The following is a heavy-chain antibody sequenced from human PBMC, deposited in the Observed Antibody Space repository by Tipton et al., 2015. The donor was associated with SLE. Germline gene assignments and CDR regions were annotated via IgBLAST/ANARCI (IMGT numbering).Heavy chain of an antibody. J-gene: IGHJ4*02. CDR3: ANDHGRSGNHN. V-gene: IGHV4-34*08. CDR2: IGPGGST. CDR1: GITFTNAW. Sequence: LRLSCAVSGITFTNAWMSWVRQAPGKGLEWIGGIGPGGSTNYNPSLKSRVTMSVDTSKNQFSLNLNSVTAADTAVYYCANDHGRSGNHNWGQGTLVTVSS. D-gene: IGHD4-23*01.